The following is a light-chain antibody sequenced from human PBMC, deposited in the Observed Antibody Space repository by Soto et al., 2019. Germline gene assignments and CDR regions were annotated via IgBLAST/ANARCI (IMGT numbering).Light chain of an antibody. V-gene: IGKV1-12*01. J-gene: IGKJ5*01. Sequence: DIQMTQSPSYVSASVGDRVTITCRASQGIKNWLAWYQQKPGKAPNLLIYTGSSLQSGVPSRFSGSGSGTDFTLTINSLQPEDFATYHCQQAASFPITFGQGTRLEIK. CDR2: TGS. CDR3: QQAASFPIT. CDR1: QGIKNW.